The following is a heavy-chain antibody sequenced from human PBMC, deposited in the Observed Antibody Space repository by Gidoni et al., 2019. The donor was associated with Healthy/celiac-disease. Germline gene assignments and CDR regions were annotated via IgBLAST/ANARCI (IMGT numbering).Heavy chain of an antibody. CDR2: IHAGNGNT. J-gene: IGHJ4*02. CDR1: GYTFTSYA. CDR3: ALSGYVDY. V-gene: IGHV1-3*01. Sequence: AEVKKPGASVKVSCKASGYTFTSYAMHWVRQAPGQRLEWMGWIHAGNGNTKYSQKFQGRVTITRDTSASTAYMELSSLRSEDTAVYYCALSGYVDYWGQGTLVTVSS. D-gene: IGHD3-3*01.